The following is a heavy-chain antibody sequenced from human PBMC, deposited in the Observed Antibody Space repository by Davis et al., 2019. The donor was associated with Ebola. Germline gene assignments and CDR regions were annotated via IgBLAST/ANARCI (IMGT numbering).Heavy chain of an antibody. CDR2: NYGGSNV. J-gene: IGHJ4*02. D-gene: IGHD3-16*01. CDR3: ARSYGENYFDY. V-gene: IGHV3-53*05. CDR1: GFSVSDTY. Sequence: GESLKISCVASGFSVSDTYMAWIRQAPGKGLEWVSLNYGGSNVFYADSVRGRFALSRDNSKNTLYLQMSSLRAEDTAVYYCARSYGENYFDYWGQGTLVTVSS.